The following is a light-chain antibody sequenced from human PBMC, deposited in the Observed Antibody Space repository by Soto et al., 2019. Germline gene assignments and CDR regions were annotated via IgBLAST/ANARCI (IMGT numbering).Light chain of an antibody. CDR3: QQYHTFPT. Sequence: DIQMTQSPSSLSASVGDRVTITCRASQTIGSWLAWYQQKPREAPKLLIYKASILESGVPSRFSGSGSGADFTLTFSSLQPDDFATYYCQQYHTFPTFGQGTKVDIK. CDR1: QTIGSW. V-gene: IGKV1-5*03. CDR2: KAS. J-gene: IGKJ1*01.